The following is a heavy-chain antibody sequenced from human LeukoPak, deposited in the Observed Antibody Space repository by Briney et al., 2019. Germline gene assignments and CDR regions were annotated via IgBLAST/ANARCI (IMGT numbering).Heavy chain of an antibody. CDR2: IYYSGST. CDR3: ARGCPGGYYRSTRWYFDL. J-gene: IGHJ2*01. CDR1: GGSISSYY. D-gene: IGHD3-22*01. Sequence: SETLSLTCTVSGGSISSYYWSWIRQPPGKGLEWIGYIYYSGSTNYNPSLKSRVTISVDTSKNQFSLKLSSVTAADTAVYYCARGCPGGYYRSTRWYFDLWGRGTLVTVSS. V-gene: IGHV4-59*01.